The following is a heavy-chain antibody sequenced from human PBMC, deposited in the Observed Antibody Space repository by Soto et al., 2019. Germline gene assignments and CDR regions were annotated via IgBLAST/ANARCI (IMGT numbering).Heavy chain of an antibody. CDR1: GSTFRSFT. J-gene: IGHJ5*02. V-gene: IGHV3-21*01. CDR3: TSDASLDSRAMGRFDH. Sequence: GGSLTLSCAASGSTFRSFTMNCVRHAPGKGLVWDSTISSNSAYIYYTDAQRGRFNISRDHAENSLHLQSNSLRAEATPVNYCTSDASLDSRAMGRFDHWGPGTLVTVSS. D-gene: IGHD6-13*01. CDR2: ISSNSAYI.